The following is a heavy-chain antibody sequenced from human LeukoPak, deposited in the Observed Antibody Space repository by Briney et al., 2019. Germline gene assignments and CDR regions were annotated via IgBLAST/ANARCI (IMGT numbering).Heavy chain of an antibody. CDR3: ASRIAVGRAFDI. V-gene: IGHV1-69*04. CDR2: IIPILGIA. D-gene: IGHD6-19*01. CDR1: GYTFTSYG. J-gene: IGHJ3*02. Sequence: SVKVSCKASGYTFTSYGISWVRQAPGQGLEWMGRIIPILGIANYAQKFQGRVTITADKSTSTAYMELSSPRSEDTAVYYCASRIAVGRAFDIWGQGTMVTVSS.